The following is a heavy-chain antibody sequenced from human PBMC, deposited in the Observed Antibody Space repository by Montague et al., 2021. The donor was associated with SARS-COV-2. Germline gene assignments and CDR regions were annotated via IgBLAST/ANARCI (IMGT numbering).Heavy chain of an antibody. J-gene: IGHJ4*02. CDR2: VHYSGGN. CDR1: GVSISSSGYY. CDR3: GRGSTNWWAVGH. V-gene: IGHV4-39*02. D-gene: IGHD2-15*01. Sequence: SETLSLTCIVSGVSISSSGYYWGWVRHPPGKVLEWSGIVHYSGGNNYNPSLESRVTMSVGTSKIIFSLRLRSVAGADTAVYYCGRGSTNWWAVGHWGQGILVTVSS.